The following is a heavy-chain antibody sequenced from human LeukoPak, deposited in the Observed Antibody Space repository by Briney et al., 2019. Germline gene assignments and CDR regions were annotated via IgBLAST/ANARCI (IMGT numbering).Heavy chain of an antibody. CDR2: IKSKTDGGTT. D-gene: IGHD3-10*01. J-gene: IGHJ4*02. V-gene: IGHV3-15*01. CDR3: TTELRPWGLWFLKSHFDY. CDR1: GFTFSSAW. Sequence: GGSLRLSCAASGFTFSSAWMSWVRQAPGKGLEWVGRIKSKTDGGTTDYAAPVKGRFTISRDDSKNTLYLQMNSLKTEDTAVYYCTTELRPWGLWFLKSHFDYWGQGTLVTVSS.